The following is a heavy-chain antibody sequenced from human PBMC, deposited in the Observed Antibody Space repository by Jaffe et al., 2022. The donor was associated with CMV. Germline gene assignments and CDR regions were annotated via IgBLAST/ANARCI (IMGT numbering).Heavy chain of an antibody. J-gene: IGHJ5*02. V-gene: IGHV3-48*02. CDR3: ARGGSSWATDWFDP. Sequence: EVQLVESGGGLVQPGGSLRLSCAASGFTFSSYSMNWVRQAPGKGLEWVSYISSSSSTIYYADSVKGRFTISRDNAKNSLYLQMNSLRDEDTAVYYCARGGSSWATDWFDPWGQGTLVTVSS. D-gene: IGHD6-13*01. CDR1: GFTFSSYS. CDR2: ISSSSSTI.